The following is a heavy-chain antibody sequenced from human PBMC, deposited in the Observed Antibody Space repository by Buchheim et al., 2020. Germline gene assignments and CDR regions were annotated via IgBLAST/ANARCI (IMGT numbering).Heavy chain of an antibody. CDR3: AGEAVAGPYYFDY. V-gene: IGHV4-34*01. D-gene: IGHD6-19*01. Sequence: QVQLQQWGAGLLKPSETLSPTCAVSGGSFSGYYWSWIRQPPGKGLEWLGEINHRGRTTYNPSLKSRVTISVDTSKNQFSLKLSSVTAADTAVYYGAGEAVAGPYYFDYWGQGTL. CDR2: INHRGRT. J-gene: IGHJ4*02. CDR1: GGSFSGYY.